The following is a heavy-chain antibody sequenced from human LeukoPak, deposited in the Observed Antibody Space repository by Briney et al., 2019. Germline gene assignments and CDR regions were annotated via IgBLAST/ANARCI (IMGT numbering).Heavy chain of an antibody. CDR3: AGSGWQVYLDY. J-gene: IGHJ4*02. CDR1: AFSFSDYS. V-gene: IGHV3-21*01. CDR2: ISSRSRHV. Sequence: GGSLRLPCAASAFSFSDYSMNWVRQAPGKGLEWVSSISSRSRHVYYAASVQGRFTISRDNAKNSLYLQMNSLRAEDTGVYYCAGSGWQVYLDYWGQGALVTVSS. D-gene: IGHD6-19*01.